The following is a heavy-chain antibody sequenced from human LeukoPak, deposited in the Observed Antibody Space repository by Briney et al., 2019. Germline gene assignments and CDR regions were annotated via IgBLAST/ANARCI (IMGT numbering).Heavy chain of an antibody. Sequence: GGSLRLSCVASGFTFSSYGMHWVRQAPGKGLEWVAVIWYDGSNKYYADSVKGRFTISRDNSKNTLYLQMNSLRAEDTAVYYCARDFGSGWYNYYYYMDVWGKGTTVTVSS. CDR2: IWYDGSNK. CDR1: GFTFSSYG. CDR3: ARDFGSGWYNYYYYMDV. J-gene: IGHJ6*03. V-gene: IGHV3-33*01. D-gene: IGHD6-19*01.